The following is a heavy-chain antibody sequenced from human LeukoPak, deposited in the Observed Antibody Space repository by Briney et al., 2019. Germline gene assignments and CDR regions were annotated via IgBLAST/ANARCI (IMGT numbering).Heavy chain of an antibody. V-gene: IGHV4-34*01. CDR1: GGSFSGYY. D-gene: IGHD6-13*01. Sequence: SETLSLTCAVYGGSFSGYYWSWMRQPPGKGLEWMGGIDHCSSINYNPSHKRRVPKSVDTSTTQSSLKLSSATAPDTAVYYCARSRLEASFSSRMFDYWGQGTLVTVSS. CDR2: IDHCSSI. J-gene: IGHJ4*02. CDR3: ARSRLEASFSSRMFDY.